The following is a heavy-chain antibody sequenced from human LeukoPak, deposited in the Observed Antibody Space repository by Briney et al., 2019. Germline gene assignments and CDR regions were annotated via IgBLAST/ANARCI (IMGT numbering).Heavy chain of an antibody. CDR1: GYTFTSYG. J-gene: IGHJ6*02. CDR3: ARDVRMISRVHYDILTGHEQRYYYYYGMDV. D-gene: IGHD3-9*01. Sequence: GASVTVSCTASGYTFTSYGISWVRQAPGQGLEWMGWISAYNGNTNYSQKLQGRVTMTTDTSTSTAYMELRSLRSDDTAVYYCARDVRMISRVHYDILTGHEQRYYYYYGMDVWGQGTTVTVSS. CDR2: ISAYNGNT. V-gene: IGHV1-18*01.